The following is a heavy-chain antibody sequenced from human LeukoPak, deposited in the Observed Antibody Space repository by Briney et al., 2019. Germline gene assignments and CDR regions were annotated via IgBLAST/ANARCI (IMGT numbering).Heavy chain of an antibody. CDR2: ISTSSSYI. Sequence: PGGSLRLSCAASGFTFSNYTMNWVRQAPGKGLEWVSSISTSSSYIYYADSVKGRFTISRDNAKNSLYLQMNSLRAEDTAVYYCVRGDLYYYDSSGGDYWGQGTLVTVSS. J-gene: IGHJ4*02. V-gene: IGHV3-21*01. CDR3: VRGDLYYYDSSGGDY. D-gene: IGHD3-22*01. CDR1: GFTFSNYT.